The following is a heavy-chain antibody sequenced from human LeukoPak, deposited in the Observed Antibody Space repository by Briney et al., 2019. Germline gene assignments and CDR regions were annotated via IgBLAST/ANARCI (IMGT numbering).Heavy chain of an antibody. J-gene: IGHJ3*02. CDR3: ARAEGGVIFGVVIGAFDI. CDR2: INHSGST. Sequence: SETLSLTCAVYGGSFSGYYWSWIRQPPGKGLEWIGEINHSGSTNYNPSLKSRVTISVDTSKNQFSLKLSSVTAADTAVYYCARAEGGVIFGVVIGAFDIWGQGTMVTVSS. D-gene: IGHD3-3*01. V-gene: IGHV4-34*09. CDR1: GGSFSGYY.